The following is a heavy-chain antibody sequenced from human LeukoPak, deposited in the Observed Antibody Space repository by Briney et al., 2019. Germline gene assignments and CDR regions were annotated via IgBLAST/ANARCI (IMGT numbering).Heavy chain of an antibody. CDR3: ARLKRYCSSTSCRGLGRDWFDP. CDR2: INHSGST. J-gene: IGHJ5*02. Sequence: SETLSLTCAVYGGSFSGYYWSWIRQPPGKGLEWIGDINHSGSTNYNPSLKSRVTISVDTSKNQFSLKLSSVTAADTAVYYCARLKRYCSSTSCRGLGRDWFDPWGQGTLVTVSS. V-gene: IGHV4-34*01. CDR1: GGSFSGYY. D-gene: IGHD2-2*01.